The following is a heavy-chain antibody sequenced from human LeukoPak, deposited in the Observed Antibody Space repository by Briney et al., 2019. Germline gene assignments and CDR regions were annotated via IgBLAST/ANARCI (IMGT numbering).Heavy chain of an antibody. CDR2: ISGSGCNT. V-gene: IGHV3-23*01. CDR3: AQDFFYPGYCTGGSCYSTRGYFQP. Sequence: GWSLTLSCEASGWIFSRYTMSGVRQAPGKGLDGVGAISGSGCNTYYAHCVNGGFTTYRANSRNTLYLQINTLTADDTALYYCAQDFFYPGYCTGGSCYSTRGYFQPWGQGTLATVSS. D-gene: IGHD2-15*01. CDR1: GWIFSRYT. J-gene: IGHJ1*01.